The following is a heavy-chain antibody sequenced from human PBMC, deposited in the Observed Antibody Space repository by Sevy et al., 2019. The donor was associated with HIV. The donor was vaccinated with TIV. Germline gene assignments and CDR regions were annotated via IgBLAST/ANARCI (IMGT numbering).Heavy chain of an antibody. D-gene: IGHD2-2*01. CDR3: ASGRGYCISTSCSFDY. J-gene: IGHJ4*02. V-gene: IGHV4-30-2*01. CDR2: IYHSGST. Sequence: SETLSLTCAVSGGSISSGGYSWSWIRQPPGKGLEWIGYIYHSGSTYYNPSLKSRVTISVDRSKNQFSLKLSSVTAADTAVYYCASGRGYCISTSCSFDYWGQGTLVTVSS. CDR1: GGSISSGGYS.